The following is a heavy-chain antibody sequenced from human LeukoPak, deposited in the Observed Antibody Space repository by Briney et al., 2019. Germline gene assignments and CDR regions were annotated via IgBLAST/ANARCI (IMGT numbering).Heavy chain of an antibody. J-gene: IGHJ3*02. Sequence: ASVKVSCKAFGYSFNTDGISWVRQAPGQGLEWMGWISTYNGNTNYEPKLQGRATLTTDTSTSTAYMELRSLRSEDTAVYYCARGPTDDAFDIWGQGTMVTVSS. CDR3: ARGPTDDAFDI. V-gene: IGHV1-18*01. CDR1: GYSFNTDG. CDR2: ISTYNGNT.